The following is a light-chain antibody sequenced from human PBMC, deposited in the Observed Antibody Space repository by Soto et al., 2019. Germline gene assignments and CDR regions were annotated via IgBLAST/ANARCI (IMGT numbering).Light chain of an antibody. J-gene: IGLJ3*02. CDR2: EAF. Sequence: QSALTQPASVSGSPGQSITISCTGSSSDVGGHDYVSWYLQHPGKAPKLLIYEAFNRPSGVSDRFSGSKSGSTASLTISGLQAEDEGDYYCSSFRSTSTWVFGGGTKLTVL. CDR3: SSFRSTSTWV. CDR1: SSDVGGHDY. V-gene: IGLV2-14*01.